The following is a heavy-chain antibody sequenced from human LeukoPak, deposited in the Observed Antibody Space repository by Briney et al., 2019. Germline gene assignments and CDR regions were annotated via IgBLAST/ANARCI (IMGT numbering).Heavy chain of an antibody. D-gene: IGHD2-2*01. CDR2: IIPIFGTA. CDR3: ARVVVVPAAMSDYYYYGMDV. J-gene: IGHJ6*02. Sequence: GASVKVPCKASGGTFSSYAISWVRQAPGQGLEWMGGIIPIFGTANYAQKFQGRVTITADESTSTAYMELSSLRSEDTAVYYCARVVVVPAAMSDYYYYGMDVWGQGTTVTVSS. CDR1: GGTFSSYA. V-gene: IGHV1-69*13.